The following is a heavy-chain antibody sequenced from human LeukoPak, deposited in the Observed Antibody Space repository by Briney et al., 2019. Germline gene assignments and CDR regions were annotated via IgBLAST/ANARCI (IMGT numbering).Heavy chain of an antibody. CDR3: TTDGDSYGSRDY. V-gene: IGHV3-15*01. D-gene: IGHD5-18*01. J-gene: IGHJ4*02. CDR1: GFTFSSYS. CDR2: IKSKTDGGTT. Sequence: GGSLRLSCAASGFTFSSYSMNWVRQAPGKGLEWVGRIKSKTDGGTTDYAAPVKGRFAISRDDSKNTLYLQMNSLKTEDTAVYYCTTDGDSYGSRDYWGQGTLVTVSS.